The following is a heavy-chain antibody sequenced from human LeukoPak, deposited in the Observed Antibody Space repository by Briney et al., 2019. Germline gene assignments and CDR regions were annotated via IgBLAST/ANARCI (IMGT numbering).Heavy chain of an antibody. Sequence: SETLSLTCTVSRYSINSGYYWGWIRQPPGKGLEWIGYIYYSGSTNYNPSLKSRVTISVDTSKNQFSLKLSSVTAADTAVYYCARDMGPNPGVGAFDIWGQGTMVTVSS. CDR2: IYYSGST. V-gene: IGHV4-61*01. CDR1: RYSINSGYY. CDR3: ARDMGPNPGVGAFDI. J-gene: IGHJ3*02. D-gene: IGHD1-26*01.